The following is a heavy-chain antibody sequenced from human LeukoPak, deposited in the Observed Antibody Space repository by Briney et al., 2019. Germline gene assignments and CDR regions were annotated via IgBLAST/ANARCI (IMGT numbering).Heavy chain of an antibody. CDR2: TYVGWDT. CDR3: ARTTRVFDY. D-gene: IGHD1-1*01. Sequence: SETLSLICTVSDDSITSVYWSWIRQPPGKGLEVIGYTYVGWDTNYNPSLKSRVTMSLDTSKHQVSLKMTSVTAADTAVYYCARTTRVFDYWGPGILVTVSS. J-gene: IGHJ4*02. V-gene: IGHV4-4*09. CDR1: DDSITSVY.